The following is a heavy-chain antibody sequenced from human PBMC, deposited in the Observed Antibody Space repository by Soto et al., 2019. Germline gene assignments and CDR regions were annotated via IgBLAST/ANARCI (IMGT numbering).Heavy chain of an antibody. CDR3: ARVAYCCSTSRYQHWFDP. V-gene: IGHV4-59*01. J-gene: IGHJ5*02. D-gene: IGHD2-2*01. CDR1: GGSISSYY. CDR2: IYYSGST. Sequence: SETLSLTCTVSGGSISSYYWSWIRQPPGKGLEWIGYIYYSGSTNYNPSLKSRVTISVDTSKNQFSLKLSSVTAADTAVYYCARVAYCCSTSRYQHWFDPSGQATLVTVS.